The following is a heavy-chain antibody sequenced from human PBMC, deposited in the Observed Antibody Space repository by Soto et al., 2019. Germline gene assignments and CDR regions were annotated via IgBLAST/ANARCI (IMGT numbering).Heavy chain of an antibody. CDR2: TIPMFATA. J-gene: IGHJ4*02. V-gene: IGHV1-69*01. CDR1: GGSFSNYI. CDR3: ARGLFGQQWLVGFDT. D-gene: IGHD6-19*01. Sequence: QVHLVQSGAEVKKPGSSVKVSCKASGGSFSNYIFAWVRQAPGQGLAWMGGTIPMFATAQYAQKLQGRVTITADESTSTVYMDLTSLTSDATAVYYCARGLFGQQWLVGFDTWGQGTLVTVSS.